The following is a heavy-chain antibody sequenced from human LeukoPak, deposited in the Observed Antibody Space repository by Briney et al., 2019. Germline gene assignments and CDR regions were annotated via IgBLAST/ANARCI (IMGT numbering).Heavy chain of an antibody. Sequence: SETLSLTCTVSGGSISSYYWSWIRQPPGKGLECIGYIYYSGSTNYNPSLKSRVTISVDTSKNQFSLKLSSVTAADTAVYYCARVVGDIVVVPAAHDNWFDPWGQGTLVTVSS. CDR1: GGSISSYY. V-gene: IGHV4-59*01. CDR3: ARVVGDIVVVPAAHDNWFDP. CDR2: IYYSGST. D-gene: IGHD2-2*01. J-gene: IGHJ5*02.